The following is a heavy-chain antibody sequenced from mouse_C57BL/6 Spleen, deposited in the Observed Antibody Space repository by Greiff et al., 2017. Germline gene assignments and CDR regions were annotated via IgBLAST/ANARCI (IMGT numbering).Heavy chain of an antibody. D-gene: IGHD1-1*01. Sequence: EVQLQQSGAELARPGASVKLSCTASGFNIKDDYMHWVKQRPEQGLEWIGWIDPENGDTEYASKFQGKATITADTSSNTAYLQLSSLTSEDTAVYYCTTWYYVSSYGFAYWGQGTLVTVSA. J-gene: IGHJ3*01. V-gene: IGHV14-4*01. CDR2: IDPENGDT. CDR1: GFNIKDDY. CDR3: TTWYYVSSYGFAY.